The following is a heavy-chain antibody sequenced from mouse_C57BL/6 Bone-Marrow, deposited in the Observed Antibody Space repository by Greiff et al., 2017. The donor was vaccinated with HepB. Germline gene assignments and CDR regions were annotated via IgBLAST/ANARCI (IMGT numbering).Heavy chain of an antibody. CDR3: ARDYGSSYGGFAY. D-gene: IGHD1-1*01. Sequence: VKLQESGPELVKPGASVKISCKASGYAFSSSWMNWVKQRPGKGLEWIGRIYPGDGDTNYNGKFKGKATLTADKSSSTAYMQLSSLTSEDSAVYFCARDYGSSYGGFAYWGQGTLVTVSA. J-gene: IGHJ3*01. CDR2: IYPGDGDT. CDR1: GYAFSSSW. V-gene: IGHV1-82*01.